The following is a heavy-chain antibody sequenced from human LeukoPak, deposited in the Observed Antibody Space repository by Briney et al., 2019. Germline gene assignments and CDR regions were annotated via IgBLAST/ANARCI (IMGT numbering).Heavy chain of an antibody. CDR3: ARESIAAAGTIDY. J-gene: IGHJ4*02. V-gene: IGHV4-31*03. D-gene: IGHD6-13*01. CDR1: GGSISSGGYY. CDR2: IYYSGST. Sequence: SEILSLTCTVSGGSISSGGYYWSWIRQHPGKGLEWIGYIYYSGSTYYNPSLKSRVTISVDTSKNQFSLKLSSVTAADTAVYYCARESIAAAGTIDYWGQGTLVTVSS.